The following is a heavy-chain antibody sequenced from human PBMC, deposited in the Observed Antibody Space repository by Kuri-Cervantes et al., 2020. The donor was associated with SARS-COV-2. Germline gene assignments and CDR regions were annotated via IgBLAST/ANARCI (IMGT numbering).Heavy chain of an antibody. J-gene: IGHJ4*02. V-gene: IGHV4-39*01. CDR2: IYYSGST. Sequence: SETLSLACTVSGGSISSSSYYWGWIRQPPGKGLEWIGSIYYSGSTYYNPSLKSRVTISVDTPKNQFSLKLSSVTAADTAVYYCARLLPGPVDYWGQGTLVTVSS. CDR1: GGSISSSSYY. D-gene: IGHD3-16*01. CDR3: ARLLPGPVDY.